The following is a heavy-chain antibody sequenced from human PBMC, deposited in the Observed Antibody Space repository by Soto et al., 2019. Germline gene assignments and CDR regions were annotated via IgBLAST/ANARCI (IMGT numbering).Heavy chain of an antibody. J-gene: IGHJ4*02. Sequence: EVQLVESGGGLVQPGGSLRLSCSASGFTFSDFSMNWVRQAPGKGPEWMSYISSSSRTILYADSVRGRFTISRDNAKNSLYLEMNSLRDEDTAVYYCARGVGFPYGSGSYYFDFWGQGIPATVSS. CDR2: ISSSSRTI. CDR3: ARGVGFPYGSGSYYFDF. D-gene: IGHD3-10*01. CDR1: GFTFSDFS. V-gene: IGHV3-48*02.